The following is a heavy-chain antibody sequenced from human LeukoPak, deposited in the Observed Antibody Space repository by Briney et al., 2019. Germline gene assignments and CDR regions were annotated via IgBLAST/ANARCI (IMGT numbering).Heavy chain of an antibody. V-gene: IGHV4-59*01. CDR2: IYYSGST. J-gene: IGHJ4*02. CDR3: ARAPPNYYDSSGYYYIFDY. CDR1: GGSISSYY. Sequence: PSETLSLTCTVSGGSISSYYWSWIRQPPGKGLEWIGYIYYSGSTNYNPSLKSRVTISVDTSKNQFSLKLSSVTAADTAVYYCARAPPNYYDSSGYYYIFDYWGQGTLVTVSS. D-gene: IGHD3-22*01.